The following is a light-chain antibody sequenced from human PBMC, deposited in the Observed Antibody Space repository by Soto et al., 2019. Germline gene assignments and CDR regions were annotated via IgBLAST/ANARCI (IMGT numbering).Light chain of an antibody. CDR2: EVS. CDR3: SSYTTSSTYV. CDR1: SSDVASYNR. Sequence: QSALTQPPSVSGSPGQSVTISCTGTSSDVASYNRVSWYQQPPGTAPKLIIYEVSNRPSGVPDRFSGSKSGNTASLTISGLQAEDEADYYCSSYTTSSTYVFGTGNKVTVL. V-gene: IGLV2-18*02. J-gene: IGLJ1*01.